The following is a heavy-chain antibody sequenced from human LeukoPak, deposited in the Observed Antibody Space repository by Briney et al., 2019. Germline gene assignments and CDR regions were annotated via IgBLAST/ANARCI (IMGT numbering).Heavy chain of an antibody. CDR1: GFTVSSSH. D-gene: IGHD5-24*01. J-gene: IGHJ4*02. Sequence: GGSLRLSCAGSGFTVSSSHMSWVRQAPGKGLEWVSIIYSGGSTYYADSVKGRFIISRDNSENTLYLQMNSLRGEDTAVYYCARVGSYKFDYWGQGTLVTVSS. CDR3: ARVGSYKFDY. V-gene: IGHV3-53*01. CDR2: IYSGGST.